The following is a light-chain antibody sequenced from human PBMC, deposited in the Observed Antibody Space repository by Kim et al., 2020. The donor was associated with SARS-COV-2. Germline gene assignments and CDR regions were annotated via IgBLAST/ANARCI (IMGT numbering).Light chain of an antibody. CDR2: GNS. J-gene: IGLJ2*01. CDR3: QSYDSSGVV. CDR1: SSNSGAGYD. Sequence: PGQGVTISCTGSSSNSGAGYDVHWYQQLPGTAPKLLIYGNSNRPSGVPDRFSGSKSGTSASLAITGLQAEDEADYYCQSYDSSGVVFGGGTKLTVL. V-gene: IGLV1-40*01.